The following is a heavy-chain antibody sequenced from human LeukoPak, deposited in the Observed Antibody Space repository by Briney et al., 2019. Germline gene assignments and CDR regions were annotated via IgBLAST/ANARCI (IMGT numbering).Heavy chain of an antibody. CDR3: ASTWDSSLYYFDY. D-gene: IGHD6-19*01. J-gene: IGHJ4*02. CDR2: IIPIFGTA. V-gene: IGHV1-69*06. CDR1: GYTFTGYY. Sequence: SVKVSCKASGYTFTGYYMHWVRQAPGQGLEWMGGIIPIFGTANYAQKFQGRVTITADKSTSTAYMELSSLRSEDTAVYYCASTWDSSLYYFDYWGQGTLVTVSS.